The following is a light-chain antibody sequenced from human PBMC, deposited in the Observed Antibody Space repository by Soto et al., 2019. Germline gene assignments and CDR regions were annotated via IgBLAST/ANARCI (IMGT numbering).Light chain of an antibody. CDR3: AAWDDSLNGFYV. CDR1: NSNIGSNT. J-gene: IGLJ1*01. Sequence: QAVVTQSPSASGTPGQRVTISCSGSNSNIGSNTVNWYQQLPGTAPKLLISSNNQRPSGVPDRFSGSKSGTSASLAISGLQSEDEADYYCAAWDDSLNGFYVFGTGTKLTVL. V-gene: IGLV1-44*01. CDR2: SNN.